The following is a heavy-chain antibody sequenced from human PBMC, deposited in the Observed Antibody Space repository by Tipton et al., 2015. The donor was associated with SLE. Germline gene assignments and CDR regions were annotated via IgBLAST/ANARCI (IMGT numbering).Heavy chain of an antibody. CDR2: IYYTGST. J-gene: IGHJ1*01. CDR3: AREDTVGGSHLQH. Sequence: TLSLTCTVSGGSISSSGYYWGWIRQPPGKGLEWIGSIYYTGSTYYNPSLKSRVTISVDTSKNQFSLKVRSLTAADTAVYYCAREDTVGGSHLQHWGQGTLVTVSS. CDR1: GGSISSSGYY. D-gene: IGHD2-15*01. V-gene: IGHV4-39*01.